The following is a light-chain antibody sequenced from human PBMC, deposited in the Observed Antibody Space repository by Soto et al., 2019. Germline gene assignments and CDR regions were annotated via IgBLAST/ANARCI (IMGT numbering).Light chain of an antibody. Sequence: DIQMTQSPSSLSASVGDRVTITCRASQGIGTYLNWYQQIPGKAPKLLIYAASSLQSGVPSRFSGSGSGTDFTLTIRYLQPEDFATYYCQQGYGHPRTFGQGTKVDIK. J-gene: IGKJ1*01. CDR3: QQGYGHPRT. CDR1: QGIGTY. V-gene: IGKV1-39*01. CDR2: AAS.